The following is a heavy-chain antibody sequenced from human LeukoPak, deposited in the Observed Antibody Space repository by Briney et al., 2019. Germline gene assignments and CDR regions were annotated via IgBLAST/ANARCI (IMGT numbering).Heavy chain of an antibody. CDR3: ARDKREYYYYDSSGYYPPAY. J-gene: IGHJ4*02. Sequence: PGGSLRLSCAASGFTFSSYSMNWVRQAPGKGLEWVSSISSSSYIYYADSVKGRFTISRDNAKNSLYLQMNSLRAEDTAVYYCARDKREYYYYDSSGYYPPAYWGQGTLVTVSS. D-gene: IGHD3-22*01. V-gene: IGHV3-21*01. CDR1: GFTFSSYS. CDR2: ISSSSYI.